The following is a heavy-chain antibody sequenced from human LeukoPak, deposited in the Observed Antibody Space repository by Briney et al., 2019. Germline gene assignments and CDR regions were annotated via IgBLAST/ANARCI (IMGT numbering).Heavy chain of an antibody. CDR2: ISSSGNTL. CDR1: GFTFSSYE. D-gene: IGHD2-15*01. V-gene: IGHV3-48*03. J-gene: IGHJ5*02. Sequence: GGSLRLSCAASGFTFSSYEMNWVRQAPGKGLEWVSYISSSGNTLYYADSVRGRSTISRDNAKNSLYLQMNSLRAEDTAVYYCARGVVVAATSYNWFDPWGQGTLVTVSS. CDR3: ARGVVVAATSYNWFDP.